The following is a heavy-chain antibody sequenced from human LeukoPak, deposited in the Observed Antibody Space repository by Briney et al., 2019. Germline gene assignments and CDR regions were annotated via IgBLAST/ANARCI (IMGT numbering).Heavy chain of an antibody. D-gene: IGHD5-12*01. Sequence: GGSLRLSCAASGFTFSSYGMNWVRQAPGKGLEWVSAISGSGGSTYYADSVKGRFTISRDNSKNTLYLQMNSLRAEDTAVYYCAKGYSGARDFYYMDVWGKGTTVTISS. J-gene: IGHJ6*03. V-gene: IGHV3-23*01. CDR3: AKGYSGARDFYYMDV. CDR1: GFTFSSYG. CDR2: ISGSGGST.